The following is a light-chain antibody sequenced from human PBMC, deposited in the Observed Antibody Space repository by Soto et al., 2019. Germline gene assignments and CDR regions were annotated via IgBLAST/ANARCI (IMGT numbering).Light chain of an antibody. CDR1: QTISSW. CDR3: QQHANYPIT. J-gene: IGKJ4*01. CDR2: KAS. V-gene: IGKV1-5*03. Sequence: DIQMTQSPSTLSGSVGDRVTITCRASQTISSWLAWYQQKPGKAPKLLIYKASTLKSGVPSRFSGSASGTEFTLTISSLQPDDFATYYCQQHANYPITFGGGTKVEI.